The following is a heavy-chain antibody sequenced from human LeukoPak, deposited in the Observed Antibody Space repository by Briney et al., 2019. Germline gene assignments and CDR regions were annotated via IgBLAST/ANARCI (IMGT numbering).Heavy chain of an antibody. V-gene: IGHV3-48*04. D-gene: IGHD1-7*01. CDR2: ISSSSSTI. CDR1: GFTFSSYS. Sequence: GGSLRLSCAASGFTFSSYSMNWVRQAPGKGLEWVSYISSSSSTIYYADSVKGRFTISRDNAKNSLYLQMNSLRAEDTAVYYCARDRGELELLLAYWGQGTLVTVSS. J-gene: IGHJ4*02. CDR3: ARDRGELELLLAY.